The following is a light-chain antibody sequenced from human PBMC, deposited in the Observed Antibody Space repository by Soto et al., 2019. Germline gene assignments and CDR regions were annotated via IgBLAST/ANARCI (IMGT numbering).Light chain of an antibody. Sequence: DIVMTQSPLSLPVTPGEPASISCRSSQSLRHSNGYNYLDWYLQKPGQSPQLLIDLGSNRASGVPDRFSGSGSGTDFTLNISRVEAEDVGVYYCMQALQTPDTFVQGTKLEIK. J-gene: IGKJ2*01. CDR2: LGS. V-gene: IGKV2-28*01. CDR3: MQALQTPDT. CDR1: QSLRHSNGYNY.